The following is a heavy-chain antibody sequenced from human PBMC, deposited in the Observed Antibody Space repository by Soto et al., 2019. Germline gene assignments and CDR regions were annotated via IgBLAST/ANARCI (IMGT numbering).Heavy chain of an antibody. CDR2: MNPHSGDT. CDR3: ARDGTVTTNWFDS. J-gene: IGHJ5*01. Sequence: RASVKVSCKASGYTFTTFDINWVRQTPGQGLEWVGWMNPHSGDTGYAPKFQGRVTMTRNTAIRTAYMELTNLRSEDTAVYYCARDGTVTTNWFDSWGQGTLVTVSS. V-gene: IGHV1-8*01. D-gene: IGHD4-17*01. CDR1: GYTFTTFD.